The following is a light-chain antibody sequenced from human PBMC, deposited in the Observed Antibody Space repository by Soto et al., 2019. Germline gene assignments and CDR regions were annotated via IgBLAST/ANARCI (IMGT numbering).Light chain of an antibody. Sequence: EIVMTQSPATLSVSPGERATLSCRASQTVLSNVAWYQQKPGQAPRLLIYDVSNRATGIPARFSGSGSGTDFSLTISSLEPEDFAVYYCQQRSHWPRTFGQGTKVDIK. J-gene: IGKJ1*01. V-gene: IGKV3-11*01. CDR1: QTVLSN. CDR2: DVS. CDR3: QQRSHWPRT.